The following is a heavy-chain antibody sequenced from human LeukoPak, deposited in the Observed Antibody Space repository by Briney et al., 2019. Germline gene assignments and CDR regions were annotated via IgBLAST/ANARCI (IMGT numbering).Heavy chain of an antibody. D-gene: IGHD1-1*01. Sequence: PGGSLRLSRAASGFTFSSYAMSWVRQAPGKGLEWVSAISGSGGSTYYADSVKGRFTISRDNSKNTLYLQMNSLRAEDTAVYYCAKEVRYNWNDEAEDYFDYWGQGTLVTVSS. CDR3: AKEVRYNWNDEAEDYFDY. CDR2: ISGSGGST. CDR1: GFTFSSYA. V-gene: IGHV3-23*01. J-gene: IGHJ4*02.